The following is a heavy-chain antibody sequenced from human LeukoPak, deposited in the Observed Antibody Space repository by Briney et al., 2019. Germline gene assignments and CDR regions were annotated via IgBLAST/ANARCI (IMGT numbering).Heavy chain of an antibody. J-gene: IGHJ3*02. CDR3: SRQAYDTGYDAFDI. CDR2: VYSCGST. Sequence: SETLSLTCTVSGGPMSSYYWSWIRQPAGKGLEWVGRVYSCGSTNYNPSLKSRLTMSVDTSKNQFSLKLLSVTAADTAVYYCSRQAYDTGYDAFDIWGQGTMVTVSS. CDR1: GGPMSSYY. V-gene: IGHV4-4*07. D-gene: IGHD3-22*01.